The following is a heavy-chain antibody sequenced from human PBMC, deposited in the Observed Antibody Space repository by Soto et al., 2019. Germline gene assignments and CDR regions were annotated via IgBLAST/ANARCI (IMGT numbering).Heavy chain of an antibody. D-gene: IGHD6-13*01. V-gene: IGHV3-23*01. Sequence: EVQLLESGGGLVQPGGSLRLSCAASGFTFSSYAMSWVRQAPGTGLEWVSAISGSGGSTYYADSVKGRFTISRDNSKNTLYLQMNGLRAEDTAVYYCAKEWRYSSSWYNWFDPWGQGTLVTVSS. CDR2: ISGSGGST. J-gene: IGHJ5*02. CDR1: GFTFSSYA. CDR3: AKEWRYSSSWYNWFDP.